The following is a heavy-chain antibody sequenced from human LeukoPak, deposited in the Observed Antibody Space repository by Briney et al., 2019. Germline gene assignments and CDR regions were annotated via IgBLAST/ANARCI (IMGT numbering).Heavy chain of an antibody. CDR2: ISGSGGRT. V-gene: IGHV3-23*01. Sequence: GGSLRLSCAASGFTFSSYAMSWVRQAPGKGLEWVSVISGSGGRTYYADSVKGRFSISRDNSKNTLYLQMNSLRAEDTAVYYCAKGGIAAAGTFTDYWGQGTLVTVSS. D-gene: IGHD6-13*01. CDR3: AKGGIAAAGTFTDY. CDR1: GFTFSSYA. J-gene: IGHJ4*02.